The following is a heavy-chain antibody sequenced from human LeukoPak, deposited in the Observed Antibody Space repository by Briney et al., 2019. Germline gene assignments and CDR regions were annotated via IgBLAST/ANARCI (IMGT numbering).Heavy chain of an antibody. CDR2: IIPILGIA. J-gene: IGHJ4*02. CDR1: GGTFSSYA. V-gene: IGHV1-69*04. D-gene: IGHD5-12*01. CDR3: ARLDVDEATTPIS. Sequence: SVKVSCKASGGTFSSYAISWVRQAPGQGLEWMGRIIPILGIANYAQKFQGRVTITADKSTSTAYMELSSLRSEDTAVYYCARLDVDEATTPISWGQGTLVTVSS.